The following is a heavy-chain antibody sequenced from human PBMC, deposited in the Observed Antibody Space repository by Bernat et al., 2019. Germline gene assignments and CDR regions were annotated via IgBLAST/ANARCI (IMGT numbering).Heavy chain of an antibody. D-gene: IGHD6-6*01. Sequence: EVQLVESGGGLIQPGGSLRLSCAASGFTVSSNYMSWVRQAPGKGLEWVPVIYSGGSTYYADSVKGRFTISRDNSKNTLYLQMNSLRAEDTAVYYCARAVQSLYYYYGMDVWGQGTTVTVSS. V-gene: IGHV3-53*01. CDR1: GFTVSSNY. CDR2: IYSGGST. J-gene: IGHJ6*02. CDR3: ARAVQSLYYYYGMDV.